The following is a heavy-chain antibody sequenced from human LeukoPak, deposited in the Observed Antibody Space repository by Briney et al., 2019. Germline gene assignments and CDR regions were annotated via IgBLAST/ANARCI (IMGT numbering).Heavy chain of an antibody. CDR1: GYTFTDYY. Sequence: ASVKVSCKASGYTFTDYYIHWVRQAPGRELEWMGWINPNSGATDFAQNFQGRVTMARDTSISTAYLQWSSLKASDTAMYYCARPLSRGYTNVFDYWGQGTLVTVSS. CDR3: ARPLSRGYTNVFDY. V-gene: IGHV1-2*02. CDR2: INPNSGAT. J-gene: IGHJ4*02. D-gene: IGHD5-18*01.